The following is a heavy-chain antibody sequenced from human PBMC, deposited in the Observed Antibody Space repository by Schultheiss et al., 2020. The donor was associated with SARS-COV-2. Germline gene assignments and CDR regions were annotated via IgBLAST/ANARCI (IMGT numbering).Heavy chain of an antibody. D-gene: IGHD3-16*01. CDR2: INHSGST. J-gene: IGHJ4*02. CDR1: GGSFSGYY. Sequence: SETLSLTCAVYGGSFSGYYWSWIRQPPGKGLEWIGEINHSGSTNYNPSLRGRVTISVDTSKNQFSLKLSSVTAADTAVYYCARVDAYGAYNDWGQGTLVTVSS. V-gene: IGHV4-34*01. CDR3: ARVDAYGAYND.